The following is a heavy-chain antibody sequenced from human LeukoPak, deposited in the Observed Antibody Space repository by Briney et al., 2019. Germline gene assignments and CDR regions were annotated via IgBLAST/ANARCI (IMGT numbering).Heavy chain of an antibody. CDR1: GFNFASRW. V-gene: IGHV3-74*01. CDR2: ISSDGSDS. D-gene: IGHD4-23*01. J-gene: IGHJ5*01. CDR3: ARHFDGKGSFDF. Sequence: GGSLRLSCAASGFNFASRWMHWVRQVPGKGLVWVSRISSDGSDSTYADSVKGRFTISRDNVKKIVYLQMRSLRVEDTAVYYCARHFDGKGSFDFWGQGTLVTVSS.